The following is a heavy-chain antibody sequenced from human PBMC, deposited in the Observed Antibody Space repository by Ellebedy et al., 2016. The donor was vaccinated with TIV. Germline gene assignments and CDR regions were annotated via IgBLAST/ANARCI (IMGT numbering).Heavy chain of an antibody. Sequence: GESLKISCKGSGYSFTSYWISWVRQMPGKGLEWMGRIDPSDSYTNYSPSFQGHVTISADKSISTAYLQWSSLKASDTAMYYCARLYSYGLYYYGMDVWGQGTTVTVSS. V-gene: IGHV5-10-1*01. D-gene: IGHD5-18*01. CDR1: GYSFTSYW. J-gene: IGHJ6*02. CDR3: ARLYSYGLYYYGMDV. CDR2: IDPSDSYT.